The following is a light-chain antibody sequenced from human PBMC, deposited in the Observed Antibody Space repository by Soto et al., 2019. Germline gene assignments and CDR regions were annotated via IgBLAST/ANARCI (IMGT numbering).Light chain of an antibody. J-gene: IGKJ1*01. CDR1: QSVSGNY. Sequence: EIVLTQSPGTLSLSPGERATLSCRASQSVSGNYLAWYQQKPGQAPRLLMSGASNRASGITDGCTGSGSGKDFTITISGLEPEDFAGSYSHHYGGTPPTFRQGTKMDTK. V-gene: IGKV3-20*01. CDR2: GAS. CDR3: HHYGGTPPT.